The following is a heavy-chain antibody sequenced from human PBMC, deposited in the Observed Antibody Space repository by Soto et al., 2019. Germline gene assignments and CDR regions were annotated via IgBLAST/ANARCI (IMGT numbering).Heavy chain of an antibody. CDR1: GGTFSSYA. D-gene: IGHD4-17*01. CDR3: ARDFGGDYGSHFDY. Sequence: GASVKVSCKASGGTFSSYAIRWVRQAPGQGLEWMGGIIPIFGTANYAQKFQGRVTITADESTSTAYMELSSLRSEDTAVYYCARDFGGDYGSHFDYWGQGTLVTVSS. V-gene: IGHV1-69*13. J-gene: IGHJ4*02. CDR2: IIPIFGTA.